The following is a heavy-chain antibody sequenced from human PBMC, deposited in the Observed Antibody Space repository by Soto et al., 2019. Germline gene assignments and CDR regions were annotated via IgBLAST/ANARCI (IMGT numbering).Heavy chain of an antibody. CDR3: ARDKVYDFWSGKTGYGMDV. V-gene: IGHV4-34*01. J-gene: IGHJ6*02. CDR1: GGSFSCYY. D-gene: IGHD3-3*01. CDR2: INHSGST. Sequence: PSETLSLTCAVYGGSFSCYYWSWIRQPPGKGLEWIGEINHSGSTNYNPSLKSRVTISVDTSKNQFSLKLSSVTAADTAVYYCARDKVYDFWSGKTGYGMDVWGQGTTVTVSS.